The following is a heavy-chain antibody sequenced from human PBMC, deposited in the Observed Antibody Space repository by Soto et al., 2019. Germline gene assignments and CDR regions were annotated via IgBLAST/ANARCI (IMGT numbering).Heavy chain of an antibody. CDR1: GFPFSSYA. V-gene: IGHV3-23*01. J-gene: IGHJ4*02. Sequence: PGGSLRLSCAASGFPFSSYAMSWVRQAPGKGLEWVAAIRCSGGTTYYADSVKGRFTISRDNSKNTLYLQMNSLRAEDTAVYYCATHDYYDSSGYYSRFDYWGQGTLVTVSS. CDR2: IRCSGGTT. CDR3: ATHDYYDSSGYYSRFDY. D-gene: IGHD3-22*01.